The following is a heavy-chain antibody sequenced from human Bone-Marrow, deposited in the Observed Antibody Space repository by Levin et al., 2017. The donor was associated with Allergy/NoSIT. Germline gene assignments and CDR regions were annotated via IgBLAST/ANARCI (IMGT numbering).Heavy chain of an antibody. Sequence: GESLKISCAASGFSFSSYWMSWVRQAPGKGLEWVANIKQGGSEKYYVDSVKGRFTISRDNAKNSLYLQMNSLRAEDTAVYYCASWYSNGLDYWYFDLWGRGTLVTVSS. J-gene: IGHJ2*01. V-gene: IGHV3-7*02. CDR3: ASWYSNGLDYWYFDL. CDR1: GFSFSSYW. D-gene: IGHD6-19*01. CDR2: IKQGGSEK.